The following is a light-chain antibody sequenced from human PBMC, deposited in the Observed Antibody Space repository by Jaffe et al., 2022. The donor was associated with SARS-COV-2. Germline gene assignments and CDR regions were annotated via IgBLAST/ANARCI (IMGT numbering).Light chain of an antibody. V-gene: IGKV3-20*01. CDR3: QKYGGSPPYT. CDR2: GAS. Sequence: EIVLTQSPGTLSLSPGERATLSCRASQSVGSSYLAWYQQKPGQAPRLLIYGASNRATGIPDRFSGSGSGTDFTLTISRLEPEDFAVYYCQKYGGSPPYTFGQGTKLEIK. CDR1: QSVGSSY. J-gene: IGKJ2*01.